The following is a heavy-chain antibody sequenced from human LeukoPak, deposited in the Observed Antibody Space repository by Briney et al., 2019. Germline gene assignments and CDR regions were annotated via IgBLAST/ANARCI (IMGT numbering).Heavy chain of an antibody. CDR3: ARDPGIAAAGTGEFDY. V-gene: IGHV3-11*06. CDR2: ISSSSSYT. CDR1: GFTSSDYY. J-gene: IGHJ4*02. Sequence: GGSLRLSCAASGFTSSDYYMSWIRQAPGKGLEWVSYISSSSSYTNYADSVKGRFTISRDNAKNSLYLQMNSLRAEDTAVYYCARDPGIAAAGTGEFDYWGQGTLVTVSS. D-gene: IGHD6-13*01.